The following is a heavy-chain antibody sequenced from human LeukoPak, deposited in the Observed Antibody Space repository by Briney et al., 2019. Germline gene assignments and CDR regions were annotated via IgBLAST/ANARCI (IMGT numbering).Heavy chain of an antibody. CDR2: IYYSGTT. CDR1: GGSISSYY. V-gene: IGHV4-59*01. Sequence: SETLSLTCTVSGGSISSYYWSWIRQPPGKGLEWIGYIYYSGTTNYNPSLKSRVSMSVDTSKNQFSLKLSSVTAADTAVYYCARGLPYCGGDCYSPWGREPWSPSPQ. J-gene: IGHJ5*02. D-gene: IGHD2-21*02. CDR3: ARGLPYCGGDCYSP.